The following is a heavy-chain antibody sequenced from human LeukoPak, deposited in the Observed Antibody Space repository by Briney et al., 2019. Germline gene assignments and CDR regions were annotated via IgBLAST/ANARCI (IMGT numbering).Heavy chain of an antibody. D-gene: IGHD6-19*01. CDR1: GFTFSSYE. CDR3: ARDRQWLARGDY. V-gene: IGHV3-48*03. J-gene: IGHJ4*02. CDR2: ISSSGSTI. Sequence: GSLRLSCAASGFTFSSYEMNWVRQAPGKGLEWVSYISSSGSTIYYADSVKGRFTISRDNAKNSLYLQMNSLRAEDTAVYYCARDRQWLARGDYWGQGTLVTVSS.